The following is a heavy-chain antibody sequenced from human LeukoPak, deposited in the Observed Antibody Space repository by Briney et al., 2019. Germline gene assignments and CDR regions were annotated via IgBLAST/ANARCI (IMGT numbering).Heavy chain of an antibody. V-gene: IGHV3-23*01. CDR1: GFTFSNFA. CDR3: AKQSGYSYYYYMDV. J-gene: IGHJ6*03. CDR2: ISGSGGSV. Sequence: PGGSLRLSCAASGFTFSNFAMSWVRQAPGKGLEWVSAISGSGGSVYYADSVKGRFTISRDNSKNTLYLQMNSLRTEDTALYYCAKQSGYSYYYYMDVWGKGTTVTVSS. D-gene: IGHD5-12*01.